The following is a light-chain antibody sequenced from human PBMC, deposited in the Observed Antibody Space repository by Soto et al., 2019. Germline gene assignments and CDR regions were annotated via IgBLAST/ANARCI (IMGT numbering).Light chain of an antibody. CDR1: SSDVGGYNY. CDR3: SSYTSSSTLV. J-gene: IGLJ1*01. V-gene: IGLV2-14*01. CDR2: EVS. Sequence: QSALTQPASVSGSPGQSITISCTGTSSDVGGYNYVSWYQQHPGKAPKLMIYEVSNRPSGVSNRFSGSKSGNTASLTISGXXAEDEADYYCSSYTSSSTLVFXTGTKLTVL.